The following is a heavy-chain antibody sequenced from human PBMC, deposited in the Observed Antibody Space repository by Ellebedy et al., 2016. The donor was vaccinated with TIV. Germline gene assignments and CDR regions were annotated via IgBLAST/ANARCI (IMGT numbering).Heavy chain of an antibody. J-gene: IGHJ4*02. CDR1: GGSISSNNW. CDR2: IYHSGNT. V-gene: IGHV4-4*02. Sequence: MPSETLSLTCTVSGGSISSNNWWNWVRQPPGKGLEWIGQIYHSGNTNYNPSLKSRVTMSVDTSRNQFSLKLNSVTAADTAVYYCARQYIGRYCDFWGQGTLVTASS. CDR3: ARQYIGRYCDF. D-gene: IGHD1-26*01.